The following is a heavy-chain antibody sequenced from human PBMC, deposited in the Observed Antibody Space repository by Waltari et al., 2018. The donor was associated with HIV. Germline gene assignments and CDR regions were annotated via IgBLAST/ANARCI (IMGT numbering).Heavy chain of an antibody. CDR2: INTDETIR. Sequence: VQLVQSGGDLAQPGGSLRLSGVASGFTFSNYWMHWVRQVPGKRLVWVARINTDETIRTYAENVKGRFTISRDNGKNTLYLQMNSLRVEDTAVYYCVSSGLDVWGQGTTVNVSS. CDR3: VSSGLDV. CDR1: GFTFSNYW. V-gene: IGHV3-74*01. J-gene: IGHJ6*02.